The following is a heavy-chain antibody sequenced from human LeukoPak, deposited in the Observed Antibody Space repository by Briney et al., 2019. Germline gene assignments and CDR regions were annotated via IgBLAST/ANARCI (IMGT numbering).Heavy chain of an antibody. J-gene: IGHJ4*02. CDR3: AKGDSGSYVRPADY. V-gene: IGHV3-9*01. CDR2: ISWNSGSI. Sequence: PGGSLRLSCAASGFTFDDYAMHWVRQAPGKGLEWVSGISWNSGSIGYADSVKGRFTISRDNAKNSLCLQMNSLRAEDTALYYCAKGDSGSYVRPADYWGQGTLVTVSS. CDR1: GFTFDDYA. D-gene: IGHD1-26*01.